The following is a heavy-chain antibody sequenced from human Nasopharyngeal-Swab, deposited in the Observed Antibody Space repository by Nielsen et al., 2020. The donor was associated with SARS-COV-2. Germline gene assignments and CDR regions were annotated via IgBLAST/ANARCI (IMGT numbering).Heavy chain of an antibody. J-gene: IGHJ6*02. CDR3: ARHVEYSSGWYYYYGMDV. CDR2: IYYSGRT. V-gene: IGHV4-39*01. CDR1: GGSISSSSYY. D-gene: IGHD6-19*01. Sequence: GSLRLSCTVSGGSISSSSYYWGWIRQPPGKGLEWIGGIYYSGRTYYNPSLKSRVTISEDTSKNQFSLKLSSVTAADTAVYYCARHVEYSSGWYYYYGMDVWGQGTTVTVSS.